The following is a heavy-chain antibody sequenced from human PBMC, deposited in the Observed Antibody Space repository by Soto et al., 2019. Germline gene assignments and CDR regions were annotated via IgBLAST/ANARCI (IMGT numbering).Heavy chain of an antibody. Sequence: QVQLVQSGAEVKKPGSSVKVSCKASGGTFSTSTFTWVRPAPGQGLEWMGRTIPILDVADYAQDFQGRVTITADKSTSTGYMELTSLTSKDTAVYYCARDSPIGSTYSGYDAIGSWGQGTLVTVSS. CDR2: TIPILDVA. D-gene: IGHD5-12*01. CDR3: ARDSPIGSTYSGYDAIGS. V-gene: IGHV1-69*08. J-gene: IGHJ4*02. CDR1: GGTFSTST.